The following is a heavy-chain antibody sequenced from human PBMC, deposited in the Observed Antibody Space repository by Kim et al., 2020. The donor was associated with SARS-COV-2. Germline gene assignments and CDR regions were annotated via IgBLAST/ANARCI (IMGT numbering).Heavy chain of an antibody. CDR2: SRDRANSYST. Sequence: GGSLRLSCGASGLNFSDHYMDWVRQAPGKGLEWVGRSRDRANSYSTEYAASVKGRFAISRDHSQNSVHLQMQDLKVEDTAIYYCTRRIFDAFDIWGQGAMVSVPA. CDR3: TRRIFDAFDI. CDR1: GLNFSDHY. D-gene: IGHD1-20*01. J-gene: IGHJ3*02. V-gene: IGHV3-72*01.